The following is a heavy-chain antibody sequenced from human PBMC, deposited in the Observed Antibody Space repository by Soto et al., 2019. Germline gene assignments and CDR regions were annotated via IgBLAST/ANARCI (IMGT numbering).Heavy chain of an antibody. Sequence: QVQLVQSGAEVQKPGSSVKVSCKASGGTFSSYAISWVRQAPGQGLEWMGGIIPIFGTANYAQKFQGRVTITADESTSTAYMELSSLRSEDTAVYYCARPREGFLAYYYYYGMDVWGQGTTVTVSS. J-gene: IGHJ6*02. CDR1: GGTFSSYA. CDR3: ARPREGFLAYYYYYGMDV. V-gene: IGHV1-69*01. CDR2: IIPIFGTA.